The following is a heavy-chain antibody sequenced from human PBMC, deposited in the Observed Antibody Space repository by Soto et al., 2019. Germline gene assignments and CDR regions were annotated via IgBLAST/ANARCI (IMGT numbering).Heavy chain of an antibody. CDR3: ARAFSSSSAVDL. V-gene: IGHV4-31*03. D-gene: IGHD6-6*01. CDR2: IYDSESA. Sequence: QVQLQESGPGLVKPSQTLSLTCTVSGESISSGGYYWSWIRHHPGKGLEWIGYIYDSESAYYNPSLNSRVTISMDTSKNHFAMRLISVTAADTAVYFCARAFSSSSAVDLWGQGTQVTVSS. J-gene: IGHJ5*02. CDR1: GESISSGGYY.